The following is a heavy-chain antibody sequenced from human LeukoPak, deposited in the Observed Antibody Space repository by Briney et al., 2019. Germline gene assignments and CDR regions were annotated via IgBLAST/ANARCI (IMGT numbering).Heavy chain of an antibody. CDR2: ISSTSSYI. D-gene: IGHD3-10*01. Sequence: GGSLKLSCAASGFTFSNYNFYWVRQAPGKGLEWVSSISSTSSYIYYADSMKGRFTISRDNAKNSLYLQMNSLRAEDTAVYYCARALWSGPVYYGMDVWGQGTTVTVSS. J-gene: IGHJ6*02. V-gene: IGHV3-21*01. CDR3: ARALWSGPVYYGMDV. CDR1: GFTFSNYN.